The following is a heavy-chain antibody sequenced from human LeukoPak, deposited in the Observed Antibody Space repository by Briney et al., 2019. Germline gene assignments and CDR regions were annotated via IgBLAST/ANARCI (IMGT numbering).Heavy chain of an antibody. CDR3: ARDDDVWSGWGH. CDR2: INQDGRGE. J-gene: IGHJ4*02. D-gene: IGHD3-3*01. CDR1: GFPFSTYW. Sequence: GGSLRLSCTASGFPFSTYWLSWVRQAPGKGLEGVANINQDGRGEYYAGSVKGRFTIARDDAKNSLYLQMNSLRAEDTAVSYCARDDDVWSGWGHWGRGTLVTVSS. V-gene: IGHV3-7*01.